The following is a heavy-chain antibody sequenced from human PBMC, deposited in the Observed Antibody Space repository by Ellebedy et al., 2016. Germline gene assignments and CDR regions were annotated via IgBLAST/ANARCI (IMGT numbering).Heavy chain of an antibody. CDR1: GFSFSNYF. Sequence: GGSLRLXXATPGFSFSNYFMTWIRRAPGKGLEWVATISGAGYTTFFADSVKGRFTISRDNSKNTLYLQMNNLRVDDTALYYCRQGHYFDQWGQGALVTVSS. CDR2: ISGAGYTT. J-gene: IGHJ4*02. CDR3: RQGHYFDQ. V-gene: IGHV3-23*01.